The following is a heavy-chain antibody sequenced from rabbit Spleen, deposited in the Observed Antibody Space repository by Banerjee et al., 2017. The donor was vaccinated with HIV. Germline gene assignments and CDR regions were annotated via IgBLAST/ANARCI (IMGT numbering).Heavy chain of an antibody. CDR3: VREAGYGGYGDANL. D-gene: IGHD6-1*01. CDR2: IYTGNGKT. J-gene: IGHJ4*01. Sequence: QSLEESGGDLVKPGASLTLTCTASGFSFSVSYYMCWVRQAPGKGLELIACIYTGNGKTYYASWAKGRFTISKPSSTTVTLQMTSLTAADTATYFCVREAGYGGYGDANLWGQGTLVTVS. CDR1: GFSFSVSYY. V-gene: IGHV1S40*01.